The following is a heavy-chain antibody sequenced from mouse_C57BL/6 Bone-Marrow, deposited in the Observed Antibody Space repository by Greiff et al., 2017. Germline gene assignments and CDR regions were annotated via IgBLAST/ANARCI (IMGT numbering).Heavy chain of an antibody. D-gene: IGHD4-1*02. Sequence: EVKLQQSGPELVKPGASVKISCKASGYSFTGYYMNWVKQSPEKSLEWIGEINPSTGGTTYNQKFKAKATLTVDKSSSTAYMQLKSLTSEDSAVYYWARGHQLAPLDYWGQGTTLTVSS. V-gene: IGHV1-42*01. J-gene: IGHJ2*01. CDR1: GYSFTGYY. CDR2: INPSTGGT. CDR3: ARGHQLAPLDY.